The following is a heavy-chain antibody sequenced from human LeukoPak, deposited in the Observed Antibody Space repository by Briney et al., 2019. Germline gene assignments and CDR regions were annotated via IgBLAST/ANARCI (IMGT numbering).Heavy chain of an antibody. V-gene: IGHV1-18*01. Sequence: ASVKVSCKASGYTFTSYGISWVRQAPGQGLEWMGWISAYNGNTNYAQKLQGRVTMTTDTSTSTAYMELSSLRSEDTAVYYCAREGYSYGPAPYYYGMDVWGQGTTVTVSS. CDR3: AREGYSYGPAPYYYGMDV. CDR2: ISAYNGNT. D-gene: IGHD5-18*01. CDR1: GYTFTSYG. J-gene: IGHJ6*02.